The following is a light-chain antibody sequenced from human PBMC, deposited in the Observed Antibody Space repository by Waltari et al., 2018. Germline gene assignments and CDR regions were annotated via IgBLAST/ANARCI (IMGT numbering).Light chain of an antibody. CDR3: QQSIQWPYT. V-gene: IGKV3D-15*01. CDR2: GVS. CDR1: QSVNRN. Sequence: DIAMTQSPATLSLSPRERATLSCRASQSVNRNLAWYQQKPGQPPRLLIYGVSSRATGIPDRFTGSGSGMEFTLTISSLEPEDVGIYHCQQSIQWPYTFGQGTKVEIK. J-gene: IGKJ2*01.